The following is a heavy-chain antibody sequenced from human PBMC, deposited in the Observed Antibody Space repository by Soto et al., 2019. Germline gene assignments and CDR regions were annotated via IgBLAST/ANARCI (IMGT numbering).Heavy chain of an antibody. Sequence: QVQLQQWGAGLLKPSETLSLTCAVYGGSFSGYYWSWIRQPPGKGLEWIGEINHSGSTNYNPSLKSRVTVSVDTSKNQFSLKLSSVTAADTAVYYCARGPYGSGSYYTRYYYSYYYMDVWGKGTTVTVSS. CDR1: GGSFSGYY. CDR3: ARGPYGSGSYYTRYYYSYYYMDV. CDR2: INHSGST. D-gene: IGHD3-10*01. J-gene: IGHJ6*03. V-gene: IGHV4-34*01.